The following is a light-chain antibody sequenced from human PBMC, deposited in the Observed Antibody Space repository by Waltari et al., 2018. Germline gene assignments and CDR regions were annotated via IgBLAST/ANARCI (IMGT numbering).Light chain of an antibody. V-gene: IGKV3-11*01. CDR3: QQRSNWTPDT. J-gene: IGKJ2*01. CDR1: QSVGSY. Sequence: EIVLTQSPVTLSLSPGDTATLSCRASQSVGSYLAWYQQKPGQPPRLLIYDASNRATGVPARFRGSGSGTDFTLTISSLEAEDFAVYYCQQRSNWTPDTFGQGARLEIK. CDR2: DAS.